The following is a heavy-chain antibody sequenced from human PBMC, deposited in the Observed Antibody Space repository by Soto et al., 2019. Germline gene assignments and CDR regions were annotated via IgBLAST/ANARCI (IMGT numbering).Heavy chain of an antibody. CDR3: XXXXXXXXXXDNWFDP. CDR1: GGSFSGYY. J-gene: IGHJ5*02. V-gene: IGHV4-34*01. CDR2: INHSGST. Sequence: QVQLQQWGAGLLKPSETLSLTCAVYGGSFSGYYWSWIRQPPGKGLEWIGEINHSGSTNYNPSLKSRVTXXXXXXXXXXXXXXXXXXXXXXXXXXXXXXXXXXXXXDNWFDPWGQGTLVTVSS.